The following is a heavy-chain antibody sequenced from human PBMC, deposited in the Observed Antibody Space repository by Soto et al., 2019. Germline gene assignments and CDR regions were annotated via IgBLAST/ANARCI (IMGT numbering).Heavy chain of an antibody. CDR1: GFTFSSYW. CDR3: ARVGYCARGVCPNFDF. J-gene: IGHJ4*02. CDR2: INSDGSST. V-gene: IGHV3-74*01. Sequence: EVQLVESGGGLVQPGGSRRLSCAASGFTFSSYWMHWVRQAPGKGLVWVSRINSDGSSTSYADSVKGRFTISRDNARNKLYLQMNSLRDEDTAVYYCARVGYCARGVCPNFDFWGQGTLVTVSS. D-gene: IGHD2-8*01.